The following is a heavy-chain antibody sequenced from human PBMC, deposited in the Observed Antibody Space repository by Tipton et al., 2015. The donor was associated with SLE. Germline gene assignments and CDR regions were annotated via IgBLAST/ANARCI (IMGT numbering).Heavy chain of an antibody. J-gene: IGHJ4*02. CDR2: IYFDGNSNGRG. D-gene: IGHD6-19*01. CDR1: GGSISSSNYY. CDR3: ARGVAERLGLDF. V-gene: IGHV4-61*05. Sequence: TLSLTCTVSGGSISSSNYYWGWIRQPPGKGLEWIGYIYFDGNSNGRGNYNPSLKSRVTMSVDPSKMQFSLNLNSVTAADTALYFCARGVAERLGLDFWGQGSLVTVSS.